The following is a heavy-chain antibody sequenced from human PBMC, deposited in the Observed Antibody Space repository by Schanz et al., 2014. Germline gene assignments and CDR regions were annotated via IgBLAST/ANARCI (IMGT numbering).Heavy chain of an antibody. J-gene: IGHJ4*02. Sequence: EVQLVESGGGLVQPGGSLRLSCAVSGFIVRSNYMTWVRQAPGKGLEWVSFVHPGGSTYYPDSVKGRFTISRDSSKNTLYLQMNSLRPEDTDIYYCAKNQYDDVDLSSIYFDFWGQGTLVTVSS. CDR2: VHPGGST. D-gene: IGHD3-10*02. CDR1: GFIVRSNY. V-gene: IGHV3-66*01. CDR3: AKNQYDDVDLSSIYFDF.